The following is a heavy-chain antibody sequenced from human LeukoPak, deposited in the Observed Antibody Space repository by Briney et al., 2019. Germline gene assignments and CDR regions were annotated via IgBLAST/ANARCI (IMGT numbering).Heavy chain of an antibody. CDR1: GGTFSSYA. CDR3: ARDQPQKTYYYDSSGYWSWFDP. D-gene: IGHD3-22*01. V-gene: IGHV1-69*04. CDR2: IIPILGIA. J-gene: IGHJ5*02. Sequence: ASVKVSCKASGGTFSSYAISWVRQAPGQGLEWMGRIIPILGIANYAQKFQGRVTITADKSTSTAYMELSSLRSEDTAVYYCARDQPQKTYYYDSSGYWSWFDPWGQGTLVTVSS.